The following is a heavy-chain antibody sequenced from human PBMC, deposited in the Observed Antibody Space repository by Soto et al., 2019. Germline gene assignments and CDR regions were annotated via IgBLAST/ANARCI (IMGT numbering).Heavy chain of an antibody. Sequence: GGSLRLSCAASGFTFSSYAMSWVRQAPGKGLEWVSAIRGSGGSTYYADSVKGRFTISRDNSKNTLYLQMSSLRAEDTAVYYCAKSFFDIVLMVYATLNFDYWGQGTLVTVSS. D-gene: IGHD2-8*01. CDR1: GFTFSSYA. CDR3: AKSFFDIVLMVYATLNFDY. J-gene: IGHJ4*02. V-gene: IGHV3-23*01. CDR2: IRGSGGST.